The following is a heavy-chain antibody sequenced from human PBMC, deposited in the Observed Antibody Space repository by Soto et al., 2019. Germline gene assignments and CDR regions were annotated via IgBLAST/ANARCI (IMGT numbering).Heavy chain of an antibody. CDR3: ARGGPAINAFDI. J-gene: IGHJ3*02. CDR2: VSPYNGHT. CDR1: GYSFTSYG. Sequence: QVQLVQSAAEVKKPGASVKVSCKASGYSFTSYGISWVRRAPGQGLEWMGWVSPYNGHTQFAQRFQGRVTMTTDTSTKTAYMELRNLRSDDTAMYYCARGGPAINAFDIWGQGTMVTVSS. V-gene: IGHV1-18*01. D-gene: IGHD2-2*01.